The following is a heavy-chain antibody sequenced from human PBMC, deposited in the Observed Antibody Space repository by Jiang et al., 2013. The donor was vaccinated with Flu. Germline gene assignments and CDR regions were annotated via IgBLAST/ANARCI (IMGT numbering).Heavy chain of an antibody. V-gene: IGHV6-1*01. D-gene: IGHD6-19*01. CDR2: TYYRSKWYN. CDR1: GASVFSDTAT. Sequence: QTLSLTCVISGASVFSDTATWNWIRQSPSRGLEWLGRTYYRSKWYNDYAESVKGRITIIPDTPKNRFSLQLNSVTPEDTAIYYCAGYYSGGHYGMDVWGQGTTVTVSS. CDR3: AGYYSGGHYGMDV. J-gene: IGHJ6*02.